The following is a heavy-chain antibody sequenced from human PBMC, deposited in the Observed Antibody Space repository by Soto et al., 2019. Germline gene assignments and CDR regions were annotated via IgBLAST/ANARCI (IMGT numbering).Heavy chain of an antibody. CDR1: GYTFTTYG. J-gene: IGHJ3*02. V-gene: IGHV1-18*01. CDR3: ARESYSSGYIDAFDI. CDR2: ISPYNGNT. D-gene: IGHD6-19*01. Sequence: ASVKVSCKASGYTFTTYGISWVRQAPGQGLQWMGWISPYNGNTNYAQKFQGRVTMTTDTSTSTAYMELRSLRSDDTAVYYCARESYSSGYIDAFDIWGQGTMVTVSS.